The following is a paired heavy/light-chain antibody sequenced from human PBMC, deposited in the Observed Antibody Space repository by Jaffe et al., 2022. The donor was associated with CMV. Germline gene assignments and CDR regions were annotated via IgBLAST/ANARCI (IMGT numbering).Light chain of an antibody. CDR1: HSLVHSDGNTY. CDR2: KVS. CDR3: TQTSQFPWT. Sequence: DIVLTQTPLSSPVTLGRSASISCRSSHSLVHSDGNTYLSWLHQRPGQPPRLLIYKVSNLFSGVPDRFSGSGAGTDFTLRISRVEAEDVGIYYCTQTSQFPWTFGQGTKVEIK. J-gene: IGKJ1*01. V-gene: IGKV2-24*01.
Heavy chain of an antibody. CDR1: GFTFSSYE. CDR2: ISNSANTI. D-gene: IGHD2-21*01. V-gene: IGHV3-48*03. Sequence: EVQLVESGGGLAQPGGSLRLSCAASGFTFSSYEMTWVRQAPGKGLEWISYISNSANTIYYAASVKGRFTVSRDNPRNSLYLQMSNLRAEDTGLYYCARGVRSGLIVVVDATHFDYWGQGALVTVAS. J-gene: IGHJ4*02. CDR3: ARGVRSGLIVVVDATHFDY.